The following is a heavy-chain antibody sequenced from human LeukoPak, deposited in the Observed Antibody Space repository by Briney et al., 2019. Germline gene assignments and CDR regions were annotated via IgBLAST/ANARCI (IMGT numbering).Heavy chain of an antibody. CDR2: ITVSGST. V-gene: IGHV4-4*07. D-gene: IGHD4-17*01. CDR3: ARAETRLRVDY. CDR1: GGSISSYY. Sequence: SETLSLTCTVSGGSISSYYWTWIRQPAGKGLEWLGRITVSGSTTYNPSLKSRVLMSVDTSKNQLSLKLSSVTAADTAIYFCARAETRLRVDYWGQGTLVTVSS. J-gene: IGHJ4*02.